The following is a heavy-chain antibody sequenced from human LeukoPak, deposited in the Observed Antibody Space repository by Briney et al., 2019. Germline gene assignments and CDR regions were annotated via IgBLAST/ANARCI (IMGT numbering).Heavy chain of an antibody. CDR2: IDPSDSYT. D-gene: IGHD6-19*01. Sequence: GVPLQISCQGSGYGFTSYWISWVRPMPGKGLEWMGRIDPSDSYTNYSPSFQGHVTISADKSISTAYLQWSSLKASDTAMYYCARPHSSGWYEAYWGQGTLVTVSS. J-gene: IGHJ4*02. CDR1: GYGFTSYW. CDR3: ARPHSSGWYEAY. V-gene: IGHV5-10-1*01.